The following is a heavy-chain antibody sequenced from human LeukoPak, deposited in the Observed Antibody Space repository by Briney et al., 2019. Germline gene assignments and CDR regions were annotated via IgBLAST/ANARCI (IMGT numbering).Heavy chain of an antibody. CDR3: TTFDGYYYGSGGGYFDY. Sequence: GGSLRLSCAASGFTFSNAWMSWVRQAPGKGLEWFVRIKSKTDGGTTDYAAPVKGRFTISRDDSKNTLYLQMNSLKTEDTAVYYCTTFDGYYYGSGGGYFDYWGQGTLATVSS. J-gene: IGHJ4*02. D-gene: IGHD3-10*01. CDR1: GFTFSNAW. CDR2: IKSKTDGGTT. V-gene: IGHV3-15*01.